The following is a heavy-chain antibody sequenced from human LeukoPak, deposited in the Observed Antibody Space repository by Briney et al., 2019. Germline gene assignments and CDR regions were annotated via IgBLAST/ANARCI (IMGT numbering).Heavy chain of an antibody. J-gene: IGHJ4*02. CDR2: ISYDGSNK. V-gene: IGHV3-30*04. CDR1: GFMFSHSA. Sequence: GGSLRLSCAASGFMFSHSAMTWVRQAPGKGLEWVAVISYDGSNKYYADSVKGRFTISRDNSKNTLYLQMNSLRAEDTAVYYCARDKGAIAVAAYFDCWGQGTLLSVSS. D-gene: IGHD6-19*01. CDR3: ARDKGAIAVAAYFDC.